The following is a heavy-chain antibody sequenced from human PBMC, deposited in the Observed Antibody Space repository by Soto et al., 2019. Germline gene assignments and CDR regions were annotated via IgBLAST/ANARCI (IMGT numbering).Heavy chain of an antibody. V-gene: IGHV3-7*01. CDR1: GFTFSSHW. D-gene: IGHD6-19*01. CDR3: ARVLGYSSGWYPYYYYYYMDV. CDR2: IKQDGSEK. Sequence: GGSLRLSCAASGFTFSSHWMSWVRQAPGKGLEWVANIKQDGSEKYYVDSVKGRFTISRDNAKNSLYLQMNSLRAEDTAVYYCARVLGYSSGWYPYYYYYYMDVWGKGTTVTVSS. J-gene: IGHJ6*03.